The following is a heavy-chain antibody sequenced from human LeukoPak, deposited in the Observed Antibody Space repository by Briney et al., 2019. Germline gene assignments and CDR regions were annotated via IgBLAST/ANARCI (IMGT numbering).Heavy chain of an antibody. V-gene: IGHV3-23*01. CDR1: GFTFSSYA. J-gene: IGHJ4*02. Sequence: GGSLRLSCAASGFTFSSYAMSWVRQAPGKGLEWVSAISGSGGSTYYADSVKGRFTISRDNSKNTLYLQMNSLRAEDTAVYYCAKRRGCTGGVCYGYDFDYWGQGTLVTISS. CDR2: ISGSGGST. CDR3: AKRRGCTGGVCYGYDFDY. D-gene: IGHD2-8*02.